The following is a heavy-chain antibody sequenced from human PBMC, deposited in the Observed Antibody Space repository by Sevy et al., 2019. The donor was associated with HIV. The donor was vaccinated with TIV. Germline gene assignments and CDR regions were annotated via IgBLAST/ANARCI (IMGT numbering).Heavy chain of an antibody. CDR3: ARGTDNSARWLDP. CDR1: GFTFNFHG. Sequence: GGSLRLSCAASGFTFNFHGMHWVRQAPGKGLEWVAFIWHDGSNKYMADSVKGRFTISRDNSKNTLFLQMNSLTVEDTAVYYCARGTDNSARWLDPWGQGTLVTVSS. V-gene: IGHV3-30*02. D-gene: IGHD4-4*01. J-gene: IGHJ5*02. CDR2: IWHDGSNK.